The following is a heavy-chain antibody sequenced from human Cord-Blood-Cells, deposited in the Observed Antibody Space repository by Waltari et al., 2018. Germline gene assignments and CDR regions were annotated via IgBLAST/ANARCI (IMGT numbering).Heavy chain of an antibody. J-gene: IGHJ4*02. CDR2: INHSGST. D-gene: IGHD2-15*01. Sequence: QVQLQQWGAGLLKPSETLSLTCAVYGGSFSGYYWSWIRQPPGKGLEWIGEINHSGSTNHHPSLKSRVTISVDTSKNQLSLKLSSVTAADTAVYYCARVGDIVVVVAATSFDYWGQGTLVTVSS. CDR3: ARVGDIVVVVAATSFDY. V-gene: IGHV4-34*01. CDR1: GGSFSGYY.